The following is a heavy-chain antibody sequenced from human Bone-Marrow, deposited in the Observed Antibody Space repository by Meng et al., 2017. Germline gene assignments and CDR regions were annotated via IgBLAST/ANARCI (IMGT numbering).Heavy chain of an antibody. J-gene: IGHJ4*02. Sequence: GQRVGSGGGLVQPWGSLRLSCAASGFSFSSYAMSWVRQAPGKGLEWVSLIGGSGTIHYADSVKGRVTISRDNSKNTVYLEMNSLRVEDTAVYYCAKDDSSGYGPDYWGQGTLVTVSS. CDR1: GFSFSSYA. CDR2: IGGSGTI. CDR3: AKDDSSGYGPDY. V-gene: IGHV3-23*04. D-gene: IGHD5-18*01.